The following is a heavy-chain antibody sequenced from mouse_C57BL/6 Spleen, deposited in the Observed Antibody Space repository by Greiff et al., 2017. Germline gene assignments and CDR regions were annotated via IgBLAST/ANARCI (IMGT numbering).Heavy chain of an antibody. CDR2: INPSDSET. V-gene: IGHV1-61*01. J-gene: IGHJ4*01. Sequence: VQLQQPGAELVRPGSSVKLSCKASGYTFTSYWMDWVKQRPGQGLEWIGNINPSDSETNYNQKFKDKATLTVDKSSSTAYMQLSSLTSEDSAVYDCSRAAAMDYWGKGTSVTVSS. CDR3: SRAAAMDY. CDR1: GYTFTSYW.